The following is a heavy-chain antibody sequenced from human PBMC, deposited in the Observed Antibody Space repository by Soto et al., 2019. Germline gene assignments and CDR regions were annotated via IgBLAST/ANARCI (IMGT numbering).Heavy chain of an antibody. Sequence: QPGGSLRLSCAASGFTVSSNYMSWVRQAPGKGLEWVSVIYSGGSTYYADSVKGRFTISRDDSKNTLYLQMNSLRVEDTAMYYCVRENYYYGMDVWGQGTAVTVAS. V-gene: IGHV3-66*01. J-gene: IGHJ6*02. CDR3: VRENYYYGMDV. CDR2: IYSGGST. CDR1: GFTVSSNY.